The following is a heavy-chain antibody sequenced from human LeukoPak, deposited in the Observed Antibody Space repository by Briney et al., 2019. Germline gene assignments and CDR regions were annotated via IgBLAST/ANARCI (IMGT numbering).Heavy chain of an antibody. CDR3: AKQAGPLTGGNDY. V-gene: IGHV3-23*01. Sequence: GGSLRLSCAASGFTFSTYAMSWVRQAPGKGLEWVSAISGSGGSTHYADSVEGWFTISRDNSKNTLYLQMDSLRAEDTAVYYCAKQAGPLTGGNDYWGQGALVTVSS. J-gene: IGHJ4*02. CDR1: GFTFSTYA. D-gene: IGHD2-8*02. CDR2: ISGSGGST.